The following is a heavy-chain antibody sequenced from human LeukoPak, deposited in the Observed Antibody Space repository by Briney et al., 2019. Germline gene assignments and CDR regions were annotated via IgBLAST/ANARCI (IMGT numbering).Heavy chain of an antibody. Sequence: ASVKVSCKATGYTFTSYAMNWVRQAPGQGLEWMGWINTNTGNPTYAQGFTGRFVFSLDTSVSTAYLQISSLKAEDTAVYYCARGGRQQLVRWSMARFDPWGQGTLVTVSS. D-gene: IGHD6-13*01. V-gene: IGHV7-4-1*02. CDR3: ARGGRQQLVRWSMARFDP. CDR2: INTNTGNP. J-gene: IGHJ5*02. CDR1: GYTFTSYA.